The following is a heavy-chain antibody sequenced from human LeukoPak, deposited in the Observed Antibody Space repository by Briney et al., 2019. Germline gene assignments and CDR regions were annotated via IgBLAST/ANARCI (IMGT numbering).Heavy chain of an antibody. CDR1: GGTFSSYA. V-gene: IGHV1-69*13. CDR2: ILPIFGTA. J-gene: IGHJ6*04. CDR3: ARNDPYGSGSYDYYYYGMDV. D-gene: IGHD3-10*01. Sequence: ASVKLSCKASGGTFSSYAISWVRLAPGQGLEWMGGILPIFGTANYAQKFQGRVTITADESTSTAYMELSSLRSEDTAVYYCARNDPYGSGSYDYYYYGMDVWGKGTTVTVSS.